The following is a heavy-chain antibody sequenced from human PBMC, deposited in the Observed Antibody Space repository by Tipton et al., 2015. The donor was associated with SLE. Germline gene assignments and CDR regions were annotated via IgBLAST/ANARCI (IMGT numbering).Heavy chain of an antibody. D-gene: IGHD2-15*01. CDR2: SNYRGTT. CDR1: GGSLSSGDNY. V-gene: IGHV4-31*03. Sequence: TLSLTCIVSGGSLSSGDNYWSWIRQYPGKGLEWIGYSNYRGTTYYTHYNPSLKSRVTMSIDTSQNQFSLELNSVTAADTAVYYCATITLYSPASFDIWGQGTLVTVSS. J-gene: IGHJ3*02. CDR3: ATITLYSPASFDI.